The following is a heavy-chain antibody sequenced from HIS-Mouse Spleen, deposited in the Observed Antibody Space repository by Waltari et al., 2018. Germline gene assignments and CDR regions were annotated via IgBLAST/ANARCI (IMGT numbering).Heavy chain of an antibody. V-gene: IGHV4-39*07. J-gene: IGHJ2*01. D-gene: IGHD6-13*01. CDR1: GGSISSSSYY. CDR2: IYYSGSN. CDR3: AREIPYSSSWYDWYFDL. Sequence: QLQLQESGPGLVKPSETLSLTCTVSGGSISSSSYYWGWIRQPPGQGLEWIGSIYYSGSNYSNPSRKSRVTMSVDTSKNQFSLKLRSVTAADTAVYYCAREIPYSSSWYDWYFDLWCRGTLVTVSS.